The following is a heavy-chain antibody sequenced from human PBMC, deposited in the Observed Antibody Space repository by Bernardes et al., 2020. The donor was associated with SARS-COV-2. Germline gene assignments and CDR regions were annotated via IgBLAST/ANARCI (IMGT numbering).Heavy chain of an antibody. CDR2: ISGSGGST. V-gene: IGHV3-23*01. CDR1: GFTFSNYA. CDR3: ANWDWAVY. D-gene: IGHD3-9*01. J-gene: IGHJ4*02. Sequence: GSLRLSCAASGFTFSNYAMSWVRQAPGKGLEWVSIISGSGGSTYYADSVKGRFTISRDNSKNTLYLQMNSLRAEDTAIYYCANWDWAVYWGQGTLVTVSS.